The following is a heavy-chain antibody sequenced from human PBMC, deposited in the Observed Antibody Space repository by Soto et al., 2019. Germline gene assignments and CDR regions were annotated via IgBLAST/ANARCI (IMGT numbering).Heavy chain of an antibody. CDR1: GFDFNTYG. CDR2: IWYDGSNK. V-gene: IGHV3-33*01. Sequence: QAQLVESGGGVVLPGRSLRLSCVASGFDFNTYGMHWVRQAPGKGLEWVALIWYDGSNKEYGDSVKGRFTVSRDNSRNTVYLQMNGVRAEDTAVYYCARHFYPSAGDHGLDVWGQGTTVTVSS. J-gene: IGHJ6*02. CDR3: ARHFYPSAGDHGLDV. D-gene: IGHD6-19*01.